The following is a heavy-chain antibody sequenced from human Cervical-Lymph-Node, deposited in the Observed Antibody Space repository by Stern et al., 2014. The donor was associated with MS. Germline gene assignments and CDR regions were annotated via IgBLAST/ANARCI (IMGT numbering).Heavy chain of an antibody. J-gene: IGHJ4*02. CDR3: AKVYGSGPFDY. CDR1: GFTFSSYA. CDR2: ISGSDGST. V-gene: IGHV3-23*04. D-gene: IGHD6-19*01. Sequence: EVQLVESGGTLVQPGGSLRLSFAASGFTFSSYAMSWVRPAPGKWLEWVSVISGSDGSTFYADSVKGRFTISRDNSKNTLFLQMNSLRAEDTAVYYCAKVYGSGPFDYWGQGTLVTVSS.